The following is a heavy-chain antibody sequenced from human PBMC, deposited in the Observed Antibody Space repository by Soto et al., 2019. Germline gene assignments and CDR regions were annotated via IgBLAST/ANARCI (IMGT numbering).Heavy chain of an antibody. Sequence: PGGSLRLSCAASGFTFSSYGMHWVRQAPGKGLEWVAVISYDGSNKYYADSVKGRFTISRDNSKNTLYLQMNSLRAEDTAVYYCAKDSTRYYDSSGLDYWGQGTLVTVSS. CDR3: AKDSTRYYDSSGLDY. V-gene: IGHV3-30*18. CDR2: ISYDGSNK. D-gene: IGHD3-22*01. J-gene: IGHJ4*02. CDR1: GFTFSSYG.